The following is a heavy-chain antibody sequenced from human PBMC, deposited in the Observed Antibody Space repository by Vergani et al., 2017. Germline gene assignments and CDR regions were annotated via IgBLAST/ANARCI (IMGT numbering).Heavy chain of an antibody. CDR3: GRQRPGSGWSPGDFDD. Sequence: QLQLQQSGPGLVKPSETLFLTCTVSADSISSGSYYWGWIRQPPGKSLEWIGSIYYSGLTYYNPSLKSRVAISVDTSKNQFSLKVTSLAAADTAVYFCGRQRPGSGWSPGDFDDWGQGILVTVSS. V-gene: IGHV4-39*01. CDR1: ADSISSGSYY. J-gene: IGHJ4*02. CDR2: IYYSGLT. D-gene: IGHD6-19*01.